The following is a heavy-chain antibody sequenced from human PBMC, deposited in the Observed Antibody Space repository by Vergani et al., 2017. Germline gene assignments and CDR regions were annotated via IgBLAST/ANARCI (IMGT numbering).Heavy chain of an antibody. J-gene: IGHJ6*03. V-gene: IGHV3-21*01. Sequence: EVQLVESGGGLVKPGGSLRLSCAASGFTFSSYSMNWVRQAPGKGLEWVSSISSSSSYIYYADSVKGRFTISRDNAKNSLYLQMNSLRAEDTAVYYCARGLIVATSHGYYYMDVWGKGTTVTVSS. CDR2: ISSSSSYI. CDR3: ARGLIVATSHGYYYMDV. CDR1: GFTFSSYS. D-gene: IGHD5-12*01.